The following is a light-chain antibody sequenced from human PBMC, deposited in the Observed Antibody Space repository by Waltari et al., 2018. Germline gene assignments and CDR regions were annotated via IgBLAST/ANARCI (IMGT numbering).Light chain of an antibody. CDR2: RNN. V-gene: IGLV1-47*01. CDR3: ATWDDSLSGQV. CDR1: SSNIGSNY. J-gene: IGLJ2*01. Sequence: QSVLTQPPSASGTPGQRVTISCSGSSSNIGSNYVSWYQQLPGTAPTVLIYRNNQRPAGVPDRFSGSKSGTSASLAISGLRSEDEADYYCATWDDSLSGQVFGGGTKLTVL.